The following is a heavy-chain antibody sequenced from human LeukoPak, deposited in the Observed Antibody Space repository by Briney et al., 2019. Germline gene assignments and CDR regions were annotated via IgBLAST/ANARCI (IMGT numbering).Heavy chain of an antibody. J-gene: IGHJ4*02. CDR3: ARGPGYSSSWYYDY. V-gene: IGHV4-59*01. Sequence: SEALSLTCTVSGGSISSYYWSWIRQPPGKGLEWIGYIYYSGSTNYNPSLKSRVTISVDTSKNQFSLKLSSVTAADTAVYYCARGPGYSSSWYYDYWGQGTLVTVSS. D-gene: IGHD6-13*01. CDR2: IYYSGST. CDR1: GGSISSYY.